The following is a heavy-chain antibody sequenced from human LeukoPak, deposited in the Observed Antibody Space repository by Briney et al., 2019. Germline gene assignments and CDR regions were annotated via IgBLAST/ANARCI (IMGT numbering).Heavy chain of an antibody. J-gene: IGHJ4*02. D-gene: IGHD2-21*02. CDR3: GRVAYCGSGCYYYFDY. V-gene: IGHV1-2*02. CDR1: GYTFTDNY. Sequence: ASVKVSCKASGYTFTDNYIHWVRQAPGPGHEWMGWINPRSGGTSYGQKFQGRVTVTRDTSISTAYMELSSLTSDDTAVYYCGRVAYCGSGCYYYFDYWGQGTLVTVSS. CDR2: INPRSGGT.